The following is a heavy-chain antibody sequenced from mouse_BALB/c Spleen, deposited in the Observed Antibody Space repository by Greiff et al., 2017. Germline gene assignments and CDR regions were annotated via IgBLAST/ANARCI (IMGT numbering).Heavy chain of an antibody. CDR1: GFSLTSYG. D-gene: IGHD2-4*01. Sequence: VQLKESGPGLVAPSQSLSITCTVSGFSLTSYGVHWVRQPPGKGLEWLGVIWAGGSTNYNSALMSRLSISKDNSKSQVFLKMNSLQTDDTAMYYCARDRKNDYDVGLHAMDYWGQGTSVTVSS. CDR2: IWAGGST. CDR3: ARDRKNDYDVGLHAMDY. V-gene: IGHV2-9*02. J-gene: IGHJ4*01.